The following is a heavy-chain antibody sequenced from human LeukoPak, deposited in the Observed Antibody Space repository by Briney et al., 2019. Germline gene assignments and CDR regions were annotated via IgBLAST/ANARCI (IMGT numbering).Heavy chain of an antibody. D-gene: IGHD3-16*02. CDR2: INPNSGGT. J-gene: IGHJ3*02. V-gene: IGHV1-2*02. CDR1: GGTFSSYA. Sequence: ASVKVSCKASGGTFSSYAISWVRQAPGQGLEWMGWINPNSGGTNYAQKFRGRVTMTRDTSISTAYMELSRLRSDDTAVYYCARASDYVWGSYRYSPFDIWGQGTMVTVSS. CDR3: ARASDYVWGSYRYSPFDI.